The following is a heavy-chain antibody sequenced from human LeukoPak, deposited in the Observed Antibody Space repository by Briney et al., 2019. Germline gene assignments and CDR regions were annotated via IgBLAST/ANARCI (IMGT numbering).Heavy chain of an antibody. J-gene: IGHJ4*02. CDR1: GGPINSDY. D-gene: IGHD2-2*01. CDR2: VHYSAST. V-gene: IGHV4-59*01. CDR3: ARERCSSTSCYFDY. Sequence: SETLSLTCTVSGGPINSDYWSWIRQPPGKGLEWIGYVHYSASTNYNPSLKSRLTISLDTSKNQFSLTLSCVTAADTAVYYCARERCSSTSCYFDYWGQGTLVTVSS.